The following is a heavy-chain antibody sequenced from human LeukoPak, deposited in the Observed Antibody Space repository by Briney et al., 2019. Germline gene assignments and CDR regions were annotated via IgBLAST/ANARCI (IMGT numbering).Heavy chain of an antibody. CDR3: ASRGATHSGAFDI. CDR1: GFTVSSNY. J-gene: IGHJ3*02. V-gene: IGHV3-53*01. D-gene: IGHD1-26*01. CDR2: IYSGGST. Sequence: GGSLRLSCAASGFTVSSNYMSWVRQAPGKVLEWVSVIYSGGSTYYADSVKGRFTISRDNSKNTLYLQMNSLRAEDTAVYYCASRGATHSGAFDIWGQGTMVTVSS.